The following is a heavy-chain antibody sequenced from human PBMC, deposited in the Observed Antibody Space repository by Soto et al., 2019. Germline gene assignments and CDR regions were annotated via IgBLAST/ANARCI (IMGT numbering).Heavy chain of an antibody. Sequence: PGGSLRLSCAASGFTFSSYAMSWVRQAPGKGLEWVSAISGSGGSTYYADSVKGRFTISRDNSKNMLYLQMNSLRAEDTAVYYCVGYFDWLGRFDYWGQGTLVTVSS. J-gene: IGHJ4*02. CDR3: VGYFDWLGRFDY. CDR2: ISGSGGST. V-gene: IGHV3-23*01. D-gene: IGHD3-9*01. CDR1: GFTFSSYA.